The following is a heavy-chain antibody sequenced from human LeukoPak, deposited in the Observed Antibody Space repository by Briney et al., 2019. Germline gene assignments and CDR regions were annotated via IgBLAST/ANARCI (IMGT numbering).Heavy chain of an antibody. Sequence: PSQTLSLTCTVSGGSVTSGYYYWTWIRQYPGKGLEWIDYIHPSGITDYNPSLESRVTMSLDTSQNQFSLKLTSVTAADTAIYYCSRGQDAFKTGYWGQGTLVTVPS. CDR1: GGSVTSGYYY. V-gene: IGHV4-31*03. CDR3: SRGQDAFKTGY. D-gene: IGHD5-24*01. J-gene: IGHJ4*02. CDR2: IHPSGIT.